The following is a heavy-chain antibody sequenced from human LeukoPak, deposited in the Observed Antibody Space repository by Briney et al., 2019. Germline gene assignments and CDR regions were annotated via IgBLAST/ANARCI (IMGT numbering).Heavy chain of an antibody. CDR2: ISNNGGYT. D-gene: IGHD3-22*01. Sequence: GGSLRLSCAASGFTFSSSAMSWVRQAPGKGLEWVSAISNNGGYTYYADSVKGRFTISRDNSKNTLYLQMNSLRAEDTAVYYCAKLYDSSGYFGYWGQGTLVTVSS. J-gene: IGHJ4*02. CDR3: AKLYDSSGYFGY. CDR1: GFTFSSSA. V-gene: IGHV3-23*01.